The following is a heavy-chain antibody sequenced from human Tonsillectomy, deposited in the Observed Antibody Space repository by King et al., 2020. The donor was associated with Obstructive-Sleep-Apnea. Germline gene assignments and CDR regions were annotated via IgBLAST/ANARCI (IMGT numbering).Heavy chain of an antibody. CDR1: GGSISSSSYY. V-gene: IGHV4-39*07. Sequence: QLQESGPGLVKPSETLSLICTVSGGSISSSSYYWGWIRQPPGKGLEWIGSIFYSGSTYYNPSLKSRVTISVDTSKNLFSLRLNSVTAADTAVYYCASFYDSSGYSGYYYFDMDVWGQGTTVTVSS. CDR2: IFYSGST. J-gene: IGHJ6*02. D-gene: IGHD3-22*01. CDR3: ASFYDSSGYSGYYYFDMDV.